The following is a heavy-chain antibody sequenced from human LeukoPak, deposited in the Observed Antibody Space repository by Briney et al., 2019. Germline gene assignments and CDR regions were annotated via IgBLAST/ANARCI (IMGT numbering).Heavy chain of an antibody. CDR3: ARERYYDFWSSYYYYYGMDV. Sequence: SETLSLTCTVSGGSISSYYWSWIRQPPGKGLEWIGYIYYSGSTNYNPSLKSRVTISVDTSKNQFSLKLSSVTAADTAVYYCARERYYDFWSSYYYYYGMDVWGQGTTVTVSS. J-gene: IGHJ6*02. CDR1: GGSISSYY. V-gene: IGHV4-59*01. D-gene: IGHD3-3*01. CDR2: IYYSGST.